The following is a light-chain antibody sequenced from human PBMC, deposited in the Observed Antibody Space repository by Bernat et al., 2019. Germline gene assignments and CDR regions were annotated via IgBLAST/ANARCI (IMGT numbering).Light chain of an antibody. CDR3: QQRGDWPLT. Sequence: EIVLTQSPATLSLSPGERATLSCRASQSVFSFLAWYQQKPGQAPRLLIYDASNRATGIPARFSGSGSGTDFTLTISSLEPEDFAVYYCQQRGDWPLTFGGGTKVGIK. V-gene: IGKV3-11*01. CDR2: DAS. J-gene: IGKJ4*01. CDR1: QSVFSF.